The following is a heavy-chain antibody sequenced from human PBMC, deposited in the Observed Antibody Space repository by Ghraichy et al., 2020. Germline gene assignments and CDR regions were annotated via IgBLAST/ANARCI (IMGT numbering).Heavy chain of an antibody. D-gene: IGHD3-10*01. CDR2: IYYTGST. V-gene: IGHV4-59*08. CDR1: GGSISSYY. CDR3: ARLPPNYYAMDV. Sequence: GSLSLTCTVSGGSISSYYWTWIRQPPGKGLESIGYIYYTGSTEYNPSLKSRVTISVDTSKNEFSLRLTSVTAADTAVYYCARLPPNYYAMDVWGQGTTVTVSS. J-gene: IGHJ6*02.